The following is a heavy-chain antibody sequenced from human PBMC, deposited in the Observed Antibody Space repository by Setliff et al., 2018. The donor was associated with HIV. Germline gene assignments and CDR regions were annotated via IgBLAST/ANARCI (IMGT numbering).Heavy chain of an antibody. V-gene: IGHV3-23*01. CDR1: GFTFSNYA. J-gene: IGHJ4*02. Sequence: GESLKISCASSGFTFSNYAMTWVRQAPGKGLECVAVISGSGGDTYYADSVKGRFVISREKSKSTLYLQMNSLRAEDTAVYYCAKKTAAYTSGSWLHYWGQGTLVTAPQ. CDR2: ISGSGGDT. D-gene: IGHD3-10*01. CDR3: AKKTAAYTSGSWLHY.